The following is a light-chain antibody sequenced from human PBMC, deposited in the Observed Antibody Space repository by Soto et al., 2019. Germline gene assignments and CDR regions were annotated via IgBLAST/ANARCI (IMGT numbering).Light chain of an antibody. J-gene: IGKJ1*01. V-gene: IGKV3-15*01. Sequence: ENMMTQSPVTLSVSPGERATLSCRASQSVNSNLAWYQQKPGQAPRLLIYGASTRATGIPARFSGSGSGTEFTLTISSLQSDDFAVYHCHQRKSWPRTSGQGTTGDIK. CDR3: HQRKSWPRT. CDR1: QSVNSN. CDR2: GAS.